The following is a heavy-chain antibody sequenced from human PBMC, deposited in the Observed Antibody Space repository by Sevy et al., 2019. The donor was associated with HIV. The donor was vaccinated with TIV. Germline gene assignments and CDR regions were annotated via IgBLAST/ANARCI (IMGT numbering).Heavy chain of an antibody. J-gene: IGHJ4*02. CDR2: INTDGKII. Sequence: GGSLRLSCAASGFTFTSDYMHWVRQPPGKGLVWVSHINTDGKIIRYADSVKGRFTTSSENAKNTLYLQVNSPRAEDTAVYYCARGSRGTFGSWGQGTLVTVSS. D-gene: IGHD1-26*01. CDR1: GFTFTSDY. V-gene: IGHV3-74*01. CDR3: ARGSRGTFGS.